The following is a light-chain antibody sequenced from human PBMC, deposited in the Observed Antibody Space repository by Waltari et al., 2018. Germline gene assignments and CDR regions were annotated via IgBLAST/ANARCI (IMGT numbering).Light chain of an antibody. CDR3: CSFTSRSTWV. Sequence: QSALTQPASVSGSPGQSITISCTGTGIDVGGYNYLSWYQQHPGKVPKLLIFVVSNRPSGVSNRFSGSKSGNTASLTISGLQAEDEADYYCCSFTSRSTWVFGGGTKLTVL. CDR2: VVS. V-gene: IGLV2-14*01. J-gene: IGLJ3*02. CDR1: GIDVGGYNY.